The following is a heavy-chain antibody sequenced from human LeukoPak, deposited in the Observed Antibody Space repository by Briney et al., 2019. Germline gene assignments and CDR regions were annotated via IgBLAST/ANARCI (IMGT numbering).Heavy chain of an antibody. CDR2: IYGADAA. J-gene: IGHJ4*02. Sequence: QTGGSLRLSCAASGFNVSSNYMTWNRQAPGKGLEWVSLIYGADAAYYAESVRGRFMISRDNLKNTLFLQMNSLRVEDTAVYYCVTSTGQQFIPYDYWGQGTHVTVSS. CDR3: VTSTGQQFIPYDY. CDR1: GFNVSSNY. D-gene: IGHD6-13*01. V-gene: IGHV3-66*02.